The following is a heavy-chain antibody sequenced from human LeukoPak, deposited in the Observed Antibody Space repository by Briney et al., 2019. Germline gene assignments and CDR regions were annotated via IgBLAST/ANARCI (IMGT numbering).Heavy chain of an antibody. CDR2: ISGNGNII. J-gene: IGHJ4*02. CDR1: GFTFSGYY. V-gene: IGHV3-11*01. CDR3: ARLPNYYFDY. Sequence: GGSLRLSCAASGFTFSGYYMSWIRQAPGKGLERVSYISGNGNIIYYADSVKGRSTISRDNAKNTLFLQMNSLRAEDTALYYCARLPNYYFDYWDQGTLVTVSS. D-gene: IGHD5-24*01.